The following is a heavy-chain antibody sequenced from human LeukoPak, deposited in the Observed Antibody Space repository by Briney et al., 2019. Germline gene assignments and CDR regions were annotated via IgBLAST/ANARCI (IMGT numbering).Heavy chain of an antibody. CDR3: AKDFNLSSGSSSTSCLDY. J-gene: IGHJ4*02. CDR2: ISGSGGST. D-gene: IGHD2-2*01. Sequence: PGGSLRLSCAASGFTFSSYGMSWVRQAPGKGLEWVSAISGSGGSTYYADSVKGRFTISRDNSKNTLYLQMNCLRAEDTAVYYCAKDFNLSSGSSSTSCLDYWGQGTLVTVSS. CDR1: GFTFSSYG. V-gene: IGHV3-23*01.